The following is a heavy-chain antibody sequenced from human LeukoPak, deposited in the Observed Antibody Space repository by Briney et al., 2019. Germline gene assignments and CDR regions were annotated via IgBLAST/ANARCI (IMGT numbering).Heavy chain of an antibody. J-gene: IGHJ4*02. D-gene: IGHD3-22*01. CDR3: ARVRNYYDSSGYEYASLDY. Sequence: GASVTVSCKASGYTFTSYGISWVRQVPGQGLEWMGWISAYNGNTNYAQKLQGRVTMTTDTSTSTAYMELRSLRSDDTAVYYCARVRNYYDSSGYEYASLDYWGQGTLVTVSS. CDR1: GYTFTSYG. CDR2: ISAYNGNT. V-gene: IGHV1-18*01.